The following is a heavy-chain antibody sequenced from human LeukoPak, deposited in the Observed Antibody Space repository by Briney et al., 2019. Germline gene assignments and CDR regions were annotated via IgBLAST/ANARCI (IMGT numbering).Heavy chain of an antibody. CDR2: ISWNSGSI. J-gene: IGHJ4*02. CDR1: GFTLDDFA. Sequence: SGGSLRLSCAAPGFTLDDFAMHWVRPAPGKGLEWGSGISWNSGSIGYADSVKGRFTISRDNAKNSLYLQMNSLRAEDTALYYCAKDLSPVHYYFDYWGQGTLVTVSS. D-gene: IGHD1-1*01. CDR3: AKDLSPVHYYFDY. V-gene: IGHV3-9*01.